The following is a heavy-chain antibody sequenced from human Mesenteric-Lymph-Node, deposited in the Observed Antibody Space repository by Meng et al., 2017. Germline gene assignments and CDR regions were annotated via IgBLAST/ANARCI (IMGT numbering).Heavy chain of an antibody. CDR3: ARDGYSMTKSSMIWFDP. CDR1: GGTFSSYT. CDR2: MNPNSGNT. Sequence: ASVKVSCKASGGTFSSYTISWVRQATGQGLEWMGWMNPNSGNTGYAQKFQGRVTITRNTSISTAYMELSSLRSDDTAVYYCARDGYSMTKSSMIWFDPWGQGTLVTVSS. J-gene: IGHJ5*02. D-gene: IGHD2/OR15-2a*01. V-gene: IGHV1-8*03.